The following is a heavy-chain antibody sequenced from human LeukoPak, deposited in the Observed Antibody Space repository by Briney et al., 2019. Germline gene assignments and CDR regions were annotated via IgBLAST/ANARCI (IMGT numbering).Heavy chain of an antibody. CDR3: AKDFTVYYYDSSGYPEYFDY. CDR1: GFTFSSYA. CDR2: ISGSGGST. Sequence: HPGGSLRLSCAASGFTFSSYAMSWVRQAPGKGLEWVSAISGSGGSTYYADSVKGRFTISRDNSKNTLYLQMNSLRAEDTAVYYCAKDFTVYYYDSSGYPEYFDYWGQGTLVTVSS. V-gene: IGHV3-23*01. D-gene: IGHD3-22*01. J-gene: IGHJ4*02.